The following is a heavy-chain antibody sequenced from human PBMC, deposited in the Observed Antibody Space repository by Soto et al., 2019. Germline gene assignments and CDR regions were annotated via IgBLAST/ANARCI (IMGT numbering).Heavy chain of an antibody. J-gene: IGHJ5*02. Sequence: QVQLQESGPGLVKPSETLSLTCTVSGGSISSYYWSWIRQPPGKGLEWIGYIYYSGSTNYNPSLKSRVTISVDTSKNQFSLKLSSVTAADTAVYYCARAHRNWNYASGNWFDPWGQGTLVTVSS. CDR2: IYYSGST. D-gene: IGHD1-7*01. CDR1: GGSISSYY. V-gene: IGHV4-59*01. CDR3: ARAHRNWNYASGNWFDP.